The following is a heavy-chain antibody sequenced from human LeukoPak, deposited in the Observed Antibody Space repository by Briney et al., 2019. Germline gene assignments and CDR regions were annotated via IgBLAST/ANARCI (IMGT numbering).Heavy chain of an antibody. Sequence: GGSLRLSCAASGFTFSSYGMHWVRQAPGKGLEWVAFIRYDGSNKYYADSVKGRFTISRDNSKNTLYLQMNSLRAEDTAVYYCAKDTYRGPGAFDIWGQGTMVTVSS. D-gene: IGHD4-11*01. CDR3: AKDTYRGPGAFDI. J-gene: IGHJ3*02. CDR1: GFTFSSYG. V-gene: IGHV3-30*02. CDR2: IRYDGSNK.